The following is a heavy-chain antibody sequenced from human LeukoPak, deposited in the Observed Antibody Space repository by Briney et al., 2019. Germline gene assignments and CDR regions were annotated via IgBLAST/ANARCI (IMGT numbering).Heavy chain of an antibody. V-gene: IGHV3-74*01. CDR2: IDSDGSTT. D-gene: IGHD6-6*01. CDR3: ARGWTTSSKRVY. CDR1: GFTFRSSW. J-gene: IGHJ4*02. Sequence: PGGSLRLSCAASGFTFRSSWMHWVRQAPGKGLVWVSRIDSDGSTTSYADSVKGRFTISRDNAKNTVYLQMNSLRAEDTAVYYCARGWTTSSKRVYWGQGTQVTVSS.